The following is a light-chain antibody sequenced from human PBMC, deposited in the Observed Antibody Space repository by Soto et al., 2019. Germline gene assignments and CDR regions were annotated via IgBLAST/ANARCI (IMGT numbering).Light chain of an antibody. J-gene: IGLJ1*01. V-gene: IGLV2-11*01. Sequence: QSALTQPRSVSGSPGQSVTISCTGASSDVGGYNEVSWYQQNPGKAPKLMIYDVTKRPSGVPDRFSGSKSGNTASLTISGLQAEDEADYYCCSYAGSYIFVFGAGTKVTV. CDR3: CSYAGSYIFV. CDR2: DVT. CDR1: SSDVGGYNE.